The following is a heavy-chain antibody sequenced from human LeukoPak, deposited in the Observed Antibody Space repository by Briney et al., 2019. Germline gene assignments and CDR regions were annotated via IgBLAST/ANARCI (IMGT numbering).Heavy chain of an antibody. CDR3: ARVAQLLYGLDY. CDR1: GFTFSSYS. J-gene: IGHJ4*02. V-gene: IGHV3-21*01. D-gene: IGHD2-2*02. CDR2: ISSSSSYI. Sequence: GGSLRLSCAASGFTFSSYSMNWVRQAPGKGLEWVSSISSSSSYIYYADSVKGRFTISRDNAKNSLYLQMNSLRAEDTAVYYCARVAQLLYGLDYWGQGTLVTVSS.